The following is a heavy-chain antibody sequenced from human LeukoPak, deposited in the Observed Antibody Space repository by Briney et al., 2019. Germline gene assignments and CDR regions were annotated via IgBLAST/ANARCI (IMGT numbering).Heavy chain of an antibody. Sequence: SETLSLTCIISGGSTSSTTYYWGWIRQPPGKGLEWIGSIYYSGSTYYNPSLKSRVTISVDTSKNQFSLKLSSVTAADTAVYYCATLPIAVAGTRGVGDYWGQGTLVTVSS. CDR3: ATLPIAVAGTRGVGDY. CDR1: GGSTSSTTYY. J-gene: IGHJ4*02. D-gene: IGHD6-19*01. CDR2: IYYSGST. V-gene: IGHV4-39*01.